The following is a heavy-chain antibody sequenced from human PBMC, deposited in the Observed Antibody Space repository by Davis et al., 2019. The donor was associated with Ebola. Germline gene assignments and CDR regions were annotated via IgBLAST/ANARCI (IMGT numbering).Heavy chain of an antibody. V-gene: IGHV1-8*01. CDR2: MNPNSGNT. CDR3: ARRRSGSQSGRQDWFDA. D-gene: IGHD2-15*01. CDR1: GYTFASYD. J-gene: IGHJ5*02. Sequence: ASVKVSCKAGGYTFASYDIDWVRQATGQGLEWMGWMNPNSGNTGYAQKFQGRVSMTRDTSISTAYMELSSLRGEDTAVYYCARRRSGSQSGRQDWFDAWGQGTLVAVSS.